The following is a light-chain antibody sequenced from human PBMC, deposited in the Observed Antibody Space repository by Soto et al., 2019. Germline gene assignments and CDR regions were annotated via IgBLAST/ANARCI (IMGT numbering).Light chain of an antibody. Sequence: DIQMTQSPSSLSASVGDRVTIACRASQSISTYLNWFRQKPGKAPKLLIYGASSLQSGVPSRFSGSGSGTDFTLTISSLQPEDFATYFCQQSYSNPLTFGPGTKVD. CDR2: GAS. CDR3: QQSYSNPLT. CDR1: QSISTY. V-gene: IGKV1-39*01. J-gene: IGKJ3*01.